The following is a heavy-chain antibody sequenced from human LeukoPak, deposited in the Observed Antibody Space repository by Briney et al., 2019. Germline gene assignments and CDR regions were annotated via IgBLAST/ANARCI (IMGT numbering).Heavy chain of an antibody. CDR1: GYTFTSYA. Sequence: GASVKVSCKASGYTFTSYAISWVRQAPGQGLEWMGWISAYNGNTNYAQNLQGRVTMTTDTSTSIAYMELRSLKSDDTAVYYCARTRGSGSWQPFDYGGQGTLVIVSS. D-gene: IGHD6-13*01. CDR3: ARTRGSGSWQPFDY. CDR2: ISAYNGNT. V-gene: IGHV1-18*01. J-gene: IGHJ4*02.